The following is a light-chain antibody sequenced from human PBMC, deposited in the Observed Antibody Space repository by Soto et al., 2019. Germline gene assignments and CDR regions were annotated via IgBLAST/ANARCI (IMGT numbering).Light chain of an antibody. CDR1: QSLLQSNGYKY. CDR2: LGS. CDR3: MPALQTPIT. J-gene: IGKJ5*01. V-gene: IGKV2-28*01. Sequence: DIVMTQSPLSLSVTPGESASISCRASQSLLQSNGYKYLDWYLQRPGQSPQLLIYLGSNRAHGVPDRFSGSGTGTDLTLKISSVEDDDVGVYYCMPALQTPITFRHGTRLEIK.